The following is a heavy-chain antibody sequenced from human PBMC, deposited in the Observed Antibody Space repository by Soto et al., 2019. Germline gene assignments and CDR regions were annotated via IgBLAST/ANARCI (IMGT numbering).Heavy chain of an antibody. D-gene: IGHD4-4*01. CDR2: INPNSGGT. J-gene: IGHJ4*02. CDR3: ARAVGYSNPLASRESQPENYYFDY. V-gene: IGHV1-2*04. CDR1: GYTFTGYY. Sequence: ASVKVSCKASGYTFTGYYIHWVRQAPGQGLEWMGWINPNSGGTNYAQKFQGWVTMTRDTSINTAYMELSRLRSDGTAVYYCARAVGYSNPLASRESQPENYYFDYWGQGTLVTVSS.